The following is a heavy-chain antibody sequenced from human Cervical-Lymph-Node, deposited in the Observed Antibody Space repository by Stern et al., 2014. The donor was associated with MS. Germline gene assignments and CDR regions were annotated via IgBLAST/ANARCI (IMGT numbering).Heavy chain of an antibody. CDR2: IIPFLGIA. CDR3: ARSPDLYDSSGYYFD. J-gene: IGHJ4*02. D-gene: IGHD3-22*01. Sequence: VQLVESGAEVKKPGSSVKVSCKASGGTLNNYAVSWGRQAPGQGLEWKGKIIPFLGIANYAHKFQGRVTLTAAATTSYMEVSSLRSDDTAVYYCARSPDLYDSSGYYFDWGQGTLVTVSS. V-gene: IGHV1-69*09. CDR1: GGTLNNYA.